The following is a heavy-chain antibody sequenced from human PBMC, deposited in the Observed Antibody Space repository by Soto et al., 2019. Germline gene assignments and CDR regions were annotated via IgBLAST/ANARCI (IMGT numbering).Heavy chain of an antibody. D-gene: IGHD2-21*02. V-gene: IGHV2-5*02. Sequence: QITLKESGPTLVKPTQTLTLTCTFSGFSLSTGGMGVGWIRQPPGKALEWLALIYWDDDKRYSPSLKSRLTIAKDTSKNXVXLXMXHMDPVDTATYYCVHSRCGGDCLQSYSSHYYYGMDVWGQGTTVTVSS. CDR2: IYWDDDK. CDR3: VHSRCGGDCLQSYSSHYYYGMDV. J-gene: IGHJ6*02. CDR1: GFSLSTGGMG.